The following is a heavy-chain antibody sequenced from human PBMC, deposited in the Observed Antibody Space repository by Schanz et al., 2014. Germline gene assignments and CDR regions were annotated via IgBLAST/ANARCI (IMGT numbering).Heavy chain of an antibody. CDR2: ISANSGGT. Sequence: QVQLVQSGAEVKKPGASVKVSCKASGYTFTDYYIHWVRQAPGQGLEWMGWISANSGGTNYAQKFQGRVTMTRDTSISTAYMELSRLKSDDTAVYYCARAAASTLFGIALPSDYGYYGMDVWGQGTTVTVAS. CDR3: ARAAASTLFGIALPSDYGYYGMDV. D-gene: IGHD3-10*01. CDR1: GYTFTDYY. J-gene: IGHJ6*02. V-gene: IGHV1-2*02.